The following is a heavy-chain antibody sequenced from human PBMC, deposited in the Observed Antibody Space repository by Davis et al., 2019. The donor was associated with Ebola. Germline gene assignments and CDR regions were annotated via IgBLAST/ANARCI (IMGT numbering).Heavy chain of an antibody. J-gene: IGHJ6*03. CDR3: ARNFQNYGGHYYYMDV. D-gene: IGHD4-23*01. CDR1: GGTISSYA. V-gene: IGHV1-69*13. Sequence: SVKVSCKASGGTISSYAISWVRQAPGQGLEWMGGIIPIFGTANYAQKFQGRVTITADESTSTAYMELSSLRSEDTAVYYCARNFQNYGGHYYYMDVWGKGTTVTVSS. CDR2: IIPIFGTA.